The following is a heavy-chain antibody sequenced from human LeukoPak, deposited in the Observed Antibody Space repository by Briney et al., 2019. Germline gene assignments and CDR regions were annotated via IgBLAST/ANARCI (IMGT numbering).Heavy chain of an antibody. CDR2: ISSSSSYI. V-gene: IGHV3-21*04. Sequence: GGSLRLSCAASGFTFSSYSMNWVRQAPGKGLEWVSSISSSSSYIYYADSVKGRFTISRDNAKNSLYLQMNSLRAEDTAVYYCARDRNGYCSGGSCYTAFDIWGQGTMVTVSS. CDR3: ARDRNGYCSGGSCYTAFDI. J-gene: IGHJ3*02. D-gene: IGHD2-15*01. CDR1: GFTFSSYS.